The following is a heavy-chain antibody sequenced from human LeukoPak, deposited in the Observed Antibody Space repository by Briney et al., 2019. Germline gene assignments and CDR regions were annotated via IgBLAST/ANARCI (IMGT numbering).Heavy chain of an antibody. J-gene: IGHJ4*02. D-gene: IGHD2-21*02. CDR3: ARGLCGGDCYSSFDY. Sequence: GGSLRLSCTASGFTFSSYEMNWARQAPGKGLEWVSYISSGGTTIYYADSVKGRFTISRDNAKNSLYLQMNSLRAEDTAVYYCARGLCGGDCYSSFDYWGQGTLVTVSS. V-gene: IGHV3-48*03. CDR1: GFTFSSYE. CDR2: ISSGGTTI.